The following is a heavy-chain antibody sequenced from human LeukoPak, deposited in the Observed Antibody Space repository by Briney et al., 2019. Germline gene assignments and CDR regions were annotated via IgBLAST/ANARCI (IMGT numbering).Heavy chain of an antibody. CDR2: INWNGGST. CDR3: ARGDGGDYFDY. D-gene: IGHD3-16*01. Sequence: GGSLRLSCAASGFTCDDYGMSWLRQAPGKGLEWVSGINWNGGSTGYADSVKGRFTISRDNAKNSLYLQMNSLRAEDTALYYCARGDGGDYFDYWGQGTLVTVSS. V-gene: IGHV3-20*04. J-gene: IGHJ4*02. CDR1: GFTCDDYG.